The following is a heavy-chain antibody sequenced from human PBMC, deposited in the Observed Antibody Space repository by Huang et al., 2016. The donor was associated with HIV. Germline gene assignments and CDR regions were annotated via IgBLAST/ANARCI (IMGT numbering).Heavy chain of an antibody. CDR3: ARAADINSRAYYYYMDV. CDR2: LFYTETT. Sequence: QVQLQESGPGLVKPSPTLSPTCSVSGGAISGGGYYWSWIRQPPGNGLEWVGYLFYTETTYYNPSLKSLVSMSVDMSKNQFSLRLSSVTAADTAMYFCARAADINSRAYYYYMDVWGRGTMVTVSS. D-gene: IGHD4-4*01. V-gene: IGHV4-30-4*01. CDR1: GGAISGGGYY. J-gene: IGHJ6*03.